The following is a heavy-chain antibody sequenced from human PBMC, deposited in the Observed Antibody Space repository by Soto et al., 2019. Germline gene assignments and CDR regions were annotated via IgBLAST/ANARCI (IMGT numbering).Heavy chain of an antibody. Sequence: LRLSCAASGFTFSSYGMHWVRQAPGKGLEWVAVIWYDGSNKYYADSVKGRFTISRDNSKNTLYLQMNSLRAEDTAVYYCARDEETGDYDFWGAIYYYYYGMDVWGQGTTVTVSS. CDR1: GFTFSSYG. J-gene: IGHJ6*02. D-gene: IGHD3-3*01. CDR3: ARDEETGDYDFWGAIYYYYYGMDV. V-gene: IGHV3-33*01. CDR2: IWYDGSNK.